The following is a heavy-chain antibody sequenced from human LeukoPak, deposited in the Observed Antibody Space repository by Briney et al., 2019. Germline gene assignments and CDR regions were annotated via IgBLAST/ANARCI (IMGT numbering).Heavy chain of an antibody. CDR2: INHSGST. CDR3: ARGRNSSSWYARRWFDT. CDR1: GGSFSGYY. D-gene: IGHD6-13*01. J-gene: IGHJ5*02. Sequence: PSETLSLTCAVYGGSFSGYYWSWIRQPPGKGLEWIGEINHSGSTNYNPSLKSRVTISVDTSKNQFSLKLSSVTAADTAVYYCARGRNSSSWYARRWFDTWGQGTLVTVSS. V-gene: IGHV4-34*01.